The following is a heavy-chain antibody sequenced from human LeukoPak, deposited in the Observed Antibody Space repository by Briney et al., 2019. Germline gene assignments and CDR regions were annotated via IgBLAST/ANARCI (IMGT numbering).Heavy chain of an antibody. J-gene: IGHJ4*02. CDR3: AREIVVPYYFDY. D-gene: IGHD3-22*01. Sequence: PSETLSLTCTVSGGSISSYYWSWIRQPPGKGLEWIGYIYYSGSTNYNPSLKSRVTISVDTSKNQSSLKLRSVTAADTAVYYCAREIVVPYYFDYWGQGTLVTVSS. CDR2: IYYSGST. CDR1: GGSISSYY. V-gene: IGHV4-59*01.